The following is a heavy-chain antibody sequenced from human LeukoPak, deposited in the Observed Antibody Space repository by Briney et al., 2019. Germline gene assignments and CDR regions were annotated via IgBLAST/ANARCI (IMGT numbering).Heavy chain of an antibody. D-gene: IGHD3-22*01. CDR1: GDSISSGSYY. V-gene: IGHV4-61*02. CDR2: IYTSGST. Sequence: TSETLSLTCTVSGDSISSGSYYWSWIRQPAGKGLEWIGRIYTSGSTNYNPSLKSRVTISVDTSKNQFSLKLSSVTAADTAVYYCARVRSGYHDYWGQGTLVTVSS. CDR3: ARVRSGYHDY. J-gene: IGHJ4*02.